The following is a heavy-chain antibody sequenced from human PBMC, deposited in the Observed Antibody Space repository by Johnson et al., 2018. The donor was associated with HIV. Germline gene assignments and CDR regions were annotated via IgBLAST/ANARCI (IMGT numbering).Heavy chain of an antibody. V-gene: IGHV3-15*01. CDR1: GFTFSDYY. CDR2: IKRQIDGGTT. CDR3: ARESGWGHDAFDI. Sequence: VQLVESGGGVVQPGGSLRLSCAASGFTFSDYYMSWIRQAPGSGLEWVGRIKRQIDGGTTDYATPVKGRFTFSRDDSKNTLYLQMNSLRAEDTAVYSCARESGWGHDAFDIWGPGTMVTVSS. J-gene: IGHJ3*02. D-gene: IGHD3-22*01.